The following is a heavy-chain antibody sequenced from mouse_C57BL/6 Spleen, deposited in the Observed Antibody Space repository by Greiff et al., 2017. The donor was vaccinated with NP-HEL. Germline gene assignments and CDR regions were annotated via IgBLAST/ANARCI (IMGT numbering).Heavy chain of an antibody. CDR1: GYTFTSYW. CDR3: ASLSTVVARKYFDY. V-gene: IGHV1-64*01. D-gene: IGHD1-1*01. Sequence: VQLQQPGAELVKPGASVKLSCKASGYTFTSYWMHWVKQRPGQGLEWIGMIHPNSGSTNYNEKFKSKATLTVDKSSSTAYMQLSSLTSEDSAVYYCASLSTVVARKYFDYWGQGTTLTVSS. CDR2: IHPNSGST. J-gene: IGHJ2*01.